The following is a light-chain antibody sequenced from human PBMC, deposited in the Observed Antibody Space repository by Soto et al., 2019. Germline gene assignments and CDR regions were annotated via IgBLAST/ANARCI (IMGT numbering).Light chain of an antibody. J-gene: IGKJ1*01. CDR2: WAS. V-gene: IGKV4-1*01. CDR3: QQYYRTPRT. CDR1: QSVLYSSNNKNY. Sequence: DIVMTQSPDSLAVSLGERATINCKSSQSVLYSSNNKNYLAWYQQKPGQPPKLLIYWASTRESGVPDRFSGSGSGTDFTLTFSSLQAEDAAVYYCQQYYRTPRTFGQGTKVEIK.